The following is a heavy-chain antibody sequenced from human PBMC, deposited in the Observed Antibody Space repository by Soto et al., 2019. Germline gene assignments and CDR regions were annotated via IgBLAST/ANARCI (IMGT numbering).Heavy chain of an antibody. J-gene: IGHJ4*02. D-gene: IGHD2-2*01. V-gene: IGHV3-23*01. CDR3: GKGGASYTSCWCGN. CDR1: GFSFSNYA. CDR2: IKDSGDST. Sequence: GGSRRLSCAASGFSFSNYAMHGVRQAPGKGLEWVSTIKDSGDSTYYLDSVRGLFTISRDYSRNTLYLQMTSLRAEDTDLHNRGKGGASYTSCWCGNWGQGILVTV.